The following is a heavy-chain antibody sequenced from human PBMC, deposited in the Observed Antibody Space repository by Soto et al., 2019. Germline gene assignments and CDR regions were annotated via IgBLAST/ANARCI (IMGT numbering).Heavy chain of an antibody. CDR2: ISYDGSNK. CDR3: AKDGTRWGWDAFAI. D-gene: IGHD7-27*01. Sequence: QVQLVESGGGVVQPGRSLRLSCAASGFTFSSYGMHWVRQAPGKGLEWVAVISYDGSNKYYADSVKGRFTISRANSKNTLYLQMNSLRAEDTAVYYCAKDGTRWGWDAFAIWGQGTMVTVSS. J-gene: IGHJ3*02. V-gene: IGHV3-30*18. CDR1: GFTFSSYG.